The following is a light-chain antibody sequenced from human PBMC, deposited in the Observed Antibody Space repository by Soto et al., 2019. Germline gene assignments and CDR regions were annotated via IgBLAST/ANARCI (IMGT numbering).Light chain of an antibody. J-gene: IGKJ1*01. CDR3: QQYGRSPPKT. Sequence: EIVLTQSPGTLSLSPGERATLSCRARQSVSSSYLAWYQQKPGQAPRLLIYGASSRATGIPDRFSGSGSGTNFTLTISRLEPEDFAVYYCQQYGRSPPKTFGQGTKVDI. CDR1: QSVSSSY. V-gene: IGKV3-20*01. CDR2: GAS.